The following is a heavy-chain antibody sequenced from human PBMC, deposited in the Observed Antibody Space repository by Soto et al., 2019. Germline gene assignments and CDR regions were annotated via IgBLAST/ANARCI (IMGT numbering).Heavy chain of an antibody. V-gene: IGHV6-1*01. CDR1: GASVSSSSAA. D-gene: IGHD6-19*01. J-gene: IGHJ6*02. Sequence: FSLSCTTSGASVSSSSAAWSWSSQGPARGLEGGGRTYYRSKWYNDYAVSVKSRITINPDTYKNQFSLQLNSVTPEDTAVYDCARDLDIIAVADLNYYDYGMDVWGQALTVTV. CDR2: TYYRSKWYN. CDR3: ARDLDIIAVADLNYYDYGMDV.